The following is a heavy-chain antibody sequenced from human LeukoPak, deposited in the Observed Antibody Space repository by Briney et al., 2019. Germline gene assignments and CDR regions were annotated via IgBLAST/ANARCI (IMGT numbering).Heavy chain of an antibody. CDR2: INPNSGGT. CDR1: GCTFTCYY. J-gene: IGHJ4*02. CDR3: ARDRGGGVIIDY. V-gene: IGHV1-2*06. D-gene: IGHD3-16*02. Sequence: ASVKVSCKATGCTFTCYYMHWVGQAPGQGLEWMGRINPNSGGTNYAQKFQGRVTMTRDTSISTAYMELSRLRSDDTAVYYCARDRGGGVIIDYWGQGTLVTVSS.